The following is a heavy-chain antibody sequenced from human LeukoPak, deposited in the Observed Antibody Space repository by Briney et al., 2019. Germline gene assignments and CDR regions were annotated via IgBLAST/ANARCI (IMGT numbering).Heavy chain of an antibody. D-gene: IGHD2-15*01. CDR2: IYSTGDT. Sequence: SETLSLTCAVSGGSISSGGYSWSWIRQPPGKGLGWIGYIYSTGDTNSDPSLKSRVTVSLDTSKNQVSLRLSSVTAADTAVYYCARHPFATPFDYWGRGTLVTVSS. CDR3: ARHPFATPFDY. J-gene: IGHJ4*02. CDR1: GGSISSGGYS. V-gene: IGHV4-61*08.